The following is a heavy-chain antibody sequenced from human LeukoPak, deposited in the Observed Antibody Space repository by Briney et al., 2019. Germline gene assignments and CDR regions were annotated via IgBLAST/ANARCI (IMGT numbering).Heavy chain of an antibody. J-gene: IGHJ4*02. D-gene: IGHD6-19*01. CDR3: AKGSIGWYYYFDS. V-gene: IGHV3-23*01. Sequence: TGGSLRLSCAASGFTFGDYAMNWVRQAPGRGLEWISGIRVSGGSTLYADSVKGRFTISRANSKNTLYLQMNSLRAEDTAVYYCAKGSIGWYYYFDSWGQGTLVTVSS. CDR2: IRVSGGST. CDR1: GFTFGDYA.